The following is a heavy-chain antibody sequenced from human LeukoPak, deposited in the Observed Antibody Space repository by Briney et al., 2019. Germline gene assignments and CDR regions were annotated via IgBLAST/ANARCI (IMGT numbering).Heavy chain of an antibody. D-gene: IGHD4-11*01. J-gene: IGHJ3*02. Sequence: GGSLRLSCAASGFTFSGHSINWVRQASGKGLEWVSSISSSSSYIYYADSVKGRFTISRDNAKNSLYLQMNSLRAEDTAVYYCARGYSNYGYAFDIWGQGTMVTVSS. CDR2: ISSSSSYI. CDR3: ARGYSNYGYAFDI. CDR1: GFTFSGHS. V-gene: IGHV3-21*01.